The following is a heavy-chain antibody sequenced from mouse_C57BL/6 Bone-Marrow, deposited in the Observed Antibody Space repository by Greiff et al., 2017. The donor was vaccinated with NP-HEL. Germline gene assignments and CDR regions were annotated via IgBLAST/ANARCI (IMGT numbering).Heavy chain of an antibody. CDR1: GYTFTDYY. V-gene: IGHV1-26*01. CDR3: ARGGGLRRWFAY. Sequence: VQLQQSGPELVKPGASVKISCKASGYTFTDYYMNWVKQSHGKSLEWIGDINPNNGGTSYNQKFKGKATLTVDKSSSTAYMGLRSLTSEDSAVYYCARGGGLRRWFAYWGQGTLVTVSA. CDR2: INPNNGGT. J-gene: IGHJ3*01. D-gene: IGHD2-2*01.